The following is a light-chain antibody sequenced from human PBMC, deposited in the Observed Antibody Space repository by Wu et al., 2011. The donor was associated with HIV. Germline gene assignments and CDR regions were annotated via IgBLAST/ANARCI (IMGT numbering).Light chain of an antibody. CDR3: QQQSSWPLT. Sequence: EIVLTQSPDTLSLSLGERATLLCRASQRVSTHVAWYQQKPGQGPRLLIYDASNRATDIPPRFSGSGSGTDFTLTISSLEAEDFALYYCQQQSSWPLT. J-gene: IGKJ5*01. CDR2: DAS. CDR1: QRVSTH. V-gene: IGKV3-11*01.